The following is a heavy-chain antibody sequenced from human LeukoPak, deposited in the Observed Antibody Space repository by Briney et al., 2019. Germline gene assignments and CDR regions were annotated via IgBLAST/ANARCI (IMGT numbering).Heavy chain of an antibody. J-gene: IGHJ6*02. CDR2: INHSGST. CDR1: GGSFSGYY. V-gene: IGHV4-34*01. CDR3: ARGRTAYYHYYYGMDV. Sequence: KTSETLPLTCAVYGGSFSGYYWSWIRQPPGRGLEWIGEINHSGSTNYNPSLKSRVTISVDTSKNQFSLKLSSVTAADTAVYYCARGRTAYYHYYYGMDVWGQGTTVTVSS.